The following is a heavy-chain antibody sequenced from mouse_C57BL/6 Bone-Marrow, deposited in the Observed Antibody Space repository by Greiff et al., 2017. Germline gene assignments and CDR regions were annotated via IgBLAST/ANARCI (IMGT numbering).Heavy chain of an antibody. Sequence: EVKLMESGPGLVKPSQSLSLTCPVTGYSITGGYYWNWIRQFPGNKLEWMGYISYDGSNNYNPSLKNRISITRDTSTHQFFLKLNSVTTEDTATYYCAREDYDPAWFAYWGQGTLVTVSA. D-gene: IGHD2-4*01. CDR2: ISYDGSN. J-gene: IGHJ3*01. CDR1: GYSITGGYY. CDR3: AREDYDPAWFAY. V-gene: IGHV3-6*01.